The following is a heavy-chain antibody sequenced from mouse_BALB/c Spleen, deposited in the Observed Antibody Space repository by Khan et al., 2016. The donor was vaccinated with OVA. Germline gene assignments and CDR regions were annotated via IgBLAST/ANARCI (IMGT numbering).Heavy chain of an antibody. V-gene: IGHV1-7*01. J-gene: IGHJ2*01. CDR1: GYTFTTYW. CDR2: INPTSGYT. Sequence: VQLQESGAELAKPGASVKMSCKASGYTFTTYWMHWVKQRPGQGLEWIGYINPTSGYTDHTEKFKDRATLSADQSSSTANMQLRCLASEDSAVYYCTRDRIDYWGQGTTLTVSS. CDR3: TRDRIDY.